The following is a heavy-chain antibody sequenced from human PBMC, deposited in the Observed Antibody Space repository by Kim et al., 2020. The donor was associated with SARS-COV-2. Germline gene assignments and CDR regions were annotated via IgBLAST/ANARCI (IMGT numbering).Heavy chain of an antibody. J-gene: IGHJ4*02. CDR2: ISYDGSNK. Sequence: GGSLRLSCAASGFTFSSYAMHWVRQAPGKGLEWVAVISYDGSNKYYADSVKGRFTISRDNSKNTLYLQMNSLRAEDTAVYYCARELSSSWDFDYWGQGTLVTVSS. CDR1: GFTFSSYA. CDR3: ARELSSSWDFDY. D-gene: IGHD6-13*01. V-gene: IGHV3-30*04.